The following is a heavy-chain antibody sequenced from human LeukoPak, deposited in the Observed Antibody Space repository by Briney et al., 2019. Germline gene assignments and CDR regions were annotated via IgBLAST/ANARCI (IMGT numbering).Heavy chain of an antibody. V-gene: IGHV1-46*01. D-gene: IGHD4-23*01. CDR3: ARDPSGGNSNYNWFDP. Sequence: APVKVSCRASGYSFTGYYIHWVRQAPGQGLEWMGIINPSGGSTSYAQKFQGRVTMTRDMSTSTVYMELSSLRSEDTAVYYCARDPSGGNSNYNWFDPWGQGTLVTVSS. J-gene: IGHJ5*02. CDR1: GYSFTGYY. CDR2: INPSGGST.